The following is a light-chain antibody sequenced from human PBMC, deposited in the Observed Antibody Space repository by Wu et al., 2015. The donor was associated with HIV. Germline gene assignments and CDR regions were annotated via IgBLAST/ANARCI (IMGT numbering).Light chain of an antibody. CDR3: QQYDIAPRS. Sequence: ELVLTQSPGTLSLSPGERATLSCRASQSLSAKFLAWYQQKPGQAPRLLIYDASSRATGTPDRFSGSGSGTDFTLTISRLEPEDLAVYYCQQYDIAPRSFGQGSKLEIK. CDR1: QSLSAKF. CDR2: DAS. V-gene: IGKV3-20*01. J-gene: IGKJ2*03.